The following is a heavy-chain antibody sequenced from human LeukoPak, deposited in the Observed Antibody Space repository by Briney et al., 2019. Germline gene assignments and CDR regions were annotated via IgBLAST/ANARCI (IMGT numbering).Heavy chain of an antibody. CDR2: ISSSGGST. D-gene: IGHD6-19*01. CDR3: AKETNFYSSGHDAFDI. V-gene: IGHV3-23*01. J-gene: IGHJ3*02. Sequence: GGSLRLSCAASGFTFSSYAMSWVRQAPGKGLEWVSAISSSGGSTYYADSVKGRFTISRDNSKNTLYLQMNSLRAEDTAVYYCAKETNFYSSGHDAFDIWGQGTMVTVSS. CDR1: GFTFSSYA.